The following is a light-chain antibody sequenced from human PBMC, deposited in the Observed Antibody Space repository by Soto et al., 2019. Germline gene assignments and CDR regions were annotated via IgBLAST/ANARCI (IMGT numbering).Light chain of an antibody. Sequence: QSALTQPPSASGSPGQSVTISCTGTSSDVGGYNSVSWYQQHPGKAPKVMIYEVTKRPSGVPDRFSGSKTGNTASLTVSGLQDEDEADYYCTSYAGSTNLVFGGGTKLTVL. CDR2: EVT. CDR3: TSYAGSTNLV. J-gene: IGLJ2*01. V-gene: IGLV2-8*01. CDR1: SSDVGGYNS.